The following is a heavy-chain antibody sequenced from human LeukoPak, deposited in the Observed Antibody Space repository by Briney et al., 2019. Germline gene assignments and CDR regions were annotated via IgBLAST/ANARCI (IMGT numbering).Heavy chain of an antibody. J-gene: IGHJ4*02. Sequence: GGSLRLSCAASGFTFDDYAMHWVRQAPGKGLEWVSGISWNSGSIGYADSVKGRFTISRDNAKNSLYLQMNSLRAEDTAVYYCARGGRDYYDSSGQCWGQGTLVTVSS. CDR3: ARGGRDYYDSSGQC. CDR2: ISWNSGSI. CDR1: GFTFDDYA. D-gene: IGHD3-22*01. V-gene: IGHV3-9*01.